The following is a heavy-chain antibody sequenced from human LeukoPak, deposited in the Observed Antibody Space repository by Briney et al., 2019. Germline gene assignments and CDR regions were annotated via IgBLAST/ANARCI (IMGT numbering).Heavy chain of an antibody. J-gene: IGHJ4*02. D-gene: IGHD1-26*01. CDR1: GFTFSSYG. CDR3: ARVGSSGSYNEDY. Sequence: PGGSLRLSCAASGFTFSSYGMHWVRQAPGKGLEWVAFIRYDGSNKYYADSVKGRFTISRDNAKNSLYLQMNTLRAEDTAVYYCARVGSSGSYNEDYWGQGTLVTVSS. CDR2: IRYDGSNK. V-gene: IGHV3-30*02.